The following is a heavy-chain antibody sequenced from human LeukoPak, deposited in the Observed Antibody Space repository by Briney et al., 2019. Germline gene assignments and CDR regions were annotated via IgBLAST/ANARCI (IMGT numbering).Heavy chain of an antibody. J-gene: IGHJ4*02. CDR1: GFTFSSYA. Sequence: GGSLRLSCAASGFTFSSYAMSWVRQAPGKGLEWVSAISGSGGSTYYADSVKGRFTISRDNSKNTLYLQMNSLRAEDTAVYYCAKDLGFLEWLLGPCYDYWGQGTLVTVSS. CDR3: AKDLGFLEWLLGPCYDY. D-gene: IGHD3-3*01. V-gene: IGHV3-23*01. CDR2: ISGSGGST.